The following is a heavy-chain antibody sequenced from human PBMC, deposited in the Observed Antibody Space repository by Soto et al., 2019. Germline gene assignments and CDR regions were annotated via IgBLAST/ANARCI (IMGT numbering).Heavy chain of an antibody. CDR2: IGAARDP. Sequence: GSLRLSCATSGFTFSNFDMHWVRQVPGKGLEWVSAIGAARDPYYLGSVKGRFTISRENAKNSVYLQMNDLRAGDSAVYYCARAYTGRMPRRADYYYAMDVWGQGTTVTVSS. D-gene: IGHD2-2*02. CDR3: ARAYTGRMPRRADYYYAMDV. CDR1: GFTFSNFD. J-gene: IGHJ6*02. V-gene: IGHV3-13*05.